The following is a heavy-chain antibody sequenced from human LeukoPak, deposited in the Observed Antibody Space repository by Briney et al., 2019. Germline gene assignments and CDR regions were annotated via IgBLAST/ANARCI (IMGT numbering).Heavy chain of an antibody. CDR3: ARNVGSGLDY. CDR2: INPSGGST. J-gene: IGHJ4*02. CDR1: GYTFTGYY. D-gene: IGHD2-15*01. Sequence: ASVKVSCKASGYTFTGYYIHWIRQAPGQGLQWMGFINPSGGSTSYSQSLQGIFTMTRDMSTSTVYMELSSLRSEDTAVYYCARNVGSGLDYWGQGTLVTVSS. V-gene: IGHV1-46*04.